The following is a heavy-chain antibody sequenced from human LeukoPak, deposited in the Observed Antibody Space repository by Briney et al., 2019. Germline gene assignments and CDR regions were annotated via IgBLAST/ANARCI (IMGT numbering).Heavy chain of an antibody. Sequence: PSETLSLTRTVSGASLATYYWGSVRQPPRKGLEWIGYIYTSGGTKYNPSLKSRVTISVDTSKNQFSLNLSSVTAADTAVYHCARHHTYDSLDIWGQGTMVTVSS. CDR2: IYTSGGT. J-gene: IGHJ3*02. CDR1: GASLATYY. V-gene: IGHV4-4*09. D-gene: IGHD3-22*01. CDR3: ARHHTYDSLDI.